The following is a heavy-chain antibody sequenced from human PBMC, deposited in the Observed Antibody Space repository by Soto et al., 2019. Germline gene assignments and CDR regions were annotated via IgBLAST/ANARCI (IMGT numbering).Heavy chain of an antibody. CDR2: IRNKAKSYTT. CDR1: GFTFSDHY. D-gene: IGHD3-10*01. V-gene: IGHV3-72*01. CDR3: ARSGRDDTTWSDDAFDI. J-gene: IGHJ3*02. Sequence: EVQLVESGGDLVQPGGSLRLSCAASGFTFSDHYMDWVRQAPGKGLEWVGRIRNKAKSYTTEYAESVKGRFTISGDDSKNSLHLQMNSLKTEDTAMYFCARSGRDDTTWSDDAFDIWGQGTVVTVSS.